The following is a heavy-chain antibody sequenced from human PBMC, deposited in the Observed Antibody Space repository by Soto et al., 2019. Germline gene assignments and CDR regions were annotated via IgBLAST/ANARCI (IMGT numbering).Heavy chain of an antibody. J-gene: IGHJ4*02. CDR3: ARHPVRVAPDY. V-gene: IGHV4-39*01. CDR1: GASISSSSYY. Sequence: SETLSLTCTVSGASISSSSYYWGWIRQPPGKGLEWIGTFFYTGSTYYTPSLKSRVTISVHTSKNQFSLKLSSVTAADTAVYYCARHPVRVAPDYWGQGTLVTVSS. D-gene: IGHD5-12*01. CDR2: FFYTGST.